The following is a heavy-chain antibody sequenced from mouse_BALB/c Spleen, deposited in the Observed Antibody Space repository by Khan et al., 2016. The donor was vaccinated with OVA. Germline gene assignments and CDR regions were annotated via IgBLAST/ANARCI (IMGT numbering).Heavy chain of an antibody. CDR1: GFSLTGYG. CDR3: ARAYYGNYREAMDY. D-gene: IGHD2-10*01. Sequence: VQLQESGPGLVAPSQSLSITCTVSGFSLTGYGVNWVRQPPGKGLEWLGMIWGDGSTDYNSGLKSRLSISKDNSKSQVFLKMNSLQTDDTASYYCARAYYGNYREAMDYWGQGASVTGSS. V-gene: IGHV2-6-7*01. J-gene: IGHJ4*01. CDR2: IWGDGST.